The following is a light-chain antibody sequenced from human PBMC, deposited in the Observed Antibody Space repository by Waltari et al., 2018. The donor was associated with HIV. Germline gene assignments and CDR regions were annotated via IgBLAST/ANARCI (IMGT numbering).Light chain of an antibody. CDR1: GGDIGVFES. CDR2: GVT. V-gene: IGLV2-14*01. CDR3: SSYSITKNLL. J-gene: IGLJ2*01. Sequence: QSALTQPASVSGSPGQSITISCTATGGDIGVFESVSWYLQYPPKAPQLIISGVTNRPFGVSSRFSGSTSGDTASLTISGLRTEDEAEYYCSSYSITKNLLFGGGTTLTVL.